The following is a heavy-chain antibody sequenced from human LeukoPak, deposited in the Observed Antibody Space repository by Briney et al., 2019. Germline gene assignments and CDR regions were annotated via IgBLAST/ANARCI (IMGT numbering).Heavy chain of an antibody. Sequence: PGGSLRLSCAASGFAFSNYNMNWVRQAPGKGLEWVSYISSSSHSIYYADSVKGRFTVSRDNAKNTLYLQMNSLRAEDTAVYYCARGSFDHSGYVLGPGFDIWGQGTMVTVSS. CDR2: ISSSSHSI. V-gene: IGHV3-48*04. CDR1: GFAFSNYN. CDR3: ARGSFDHSGYVLGPGFDI. J-gene: IGHJ3*02. D-gene: IGHD5-12*01.